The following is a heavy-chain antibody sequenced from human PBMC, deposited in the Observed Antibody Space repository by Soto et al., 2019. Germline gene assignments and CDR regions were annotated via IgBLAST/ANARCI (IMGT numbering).Heavy chain of an antibody. Sequence: QVQLVQSGAEVKKPGASVKVSCKASGYTFTSYYMHWVRQAPGQGLEWMGIINPSRGSTSYAQQFPGRVTMTRDKSTSTVYMELSSLRSEDTAVYYCARRLLRCGAFDIWGQGTMVTVSS. V-gene: IGHV1-46*01. CDR3: ARRLLRCGAFDI. D-gene: IGHD3-16*01. CDR1: GYTFTSYY. CDR2: INPSRGST. J-gene: IGHJ3*02.